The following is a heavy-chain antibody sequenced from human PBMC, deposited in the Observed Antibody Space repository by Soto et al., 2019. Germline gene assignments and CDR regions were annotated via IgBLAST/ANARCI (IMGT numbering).Heavy chain of an antibody. J-gene: IGHJ4*02. D-gene: IGHD6-25*01. V-gene: IGHV4-61*08. CDR3: ASTSRAAPGTGLDS. CDR2: VYSGGST. CDR1: GGSINSGGYY. Sequence: PSETLSLTCSVSGGSINSGGYYWTWLRHHPGMGLEWIGFVYSGGSTIYNPSFKSRVIISLETSKNQFSLTLTSLTAADSAVYYCASTSRAAPGTGLDSWGQGALVTVSS.